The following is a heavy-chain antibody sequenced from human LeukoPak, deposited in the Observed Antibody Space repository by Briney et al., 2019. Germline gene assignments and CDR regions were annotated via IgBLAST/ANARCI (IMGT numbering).Heavy chain of an antibody. CDR1: GFTFSSYS. V-gene: IGHV3-20*04. CDR3: ARVKGPIRILDY. Sequence: PGGSLRLSCAASGFTFSSYSMNWVRQAPGKGLEWVSGINWNGGSTGYADSVKGRFTISRDNAKNSLYLQMNSLRAEDTALYYCARVKGPIRILDYWGQGTLVTVSS. J-gene: IGHJ4*02. D-gene: IGHD3-16*01. CDR2: INWNGGST.